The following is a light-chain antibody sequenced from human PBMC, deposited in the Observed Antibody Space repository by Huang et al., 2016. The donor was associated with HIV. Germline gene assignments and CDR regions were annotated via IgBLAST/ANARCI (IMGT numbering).Light chain of an antibody. Sequence: DIQMTQSPSSLSASVGDRVTITCRASQSISIFLNWYQQKPGKAPKLLIYAASSLQRGVPSRFSGSGSGTDFTLTISSLQPEDFATYYCQQSYRTLTFGPGTKVHIK. CDR3: QQSYRTLT. J-gene: IGKJ3*01. V-gene: IGKV1-39*01. CDR2: AAS. CDR1: QSISIF.